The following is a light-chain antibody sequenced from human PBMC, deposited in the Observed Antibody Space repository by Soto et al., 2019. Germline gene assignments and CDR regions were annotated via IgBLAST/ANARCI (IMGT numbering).Light chain of an antibody. CDR3: QQSYSTAWT. Sequence: DIEVTQSPSSLSASVGDRVTITCRASQSISSYLNWYQQKPGKAPKLLIYAASSLQSGVPSRFSGSGYGTDFTLTISSLQTEDFATYYCQQSYSTAWTFGQGTKVDIK. CDR2: AAS. V-gene: IGKV1-39*01. J-gene: IGKJ1*01. CDR1: QSISSY.